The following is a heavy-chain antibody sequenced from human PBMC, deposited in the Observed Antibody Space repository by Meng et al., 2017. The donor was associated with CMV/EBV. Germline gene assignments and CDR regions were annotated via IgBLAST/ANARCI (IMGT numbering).Heavy chain of an antibody. CDR2: IYYSGST. CDR1: GGSISSGGYY. Sequence: SETLSLTCTVSGGSISSGGYYWSWIRQHPGKGLEWIGYIYYSGSTYYNPSLKSRVTISVDTSKNQFSQKLSSVTAADTAVYYCARGQVDRLSFDYWGQGTLVTVSS. CDR3: ARGQVDRLSFDY. J-gene: IGHJ4*02. V-gene: IGHV4-31*03. D-gene: IGHD3/OR15-3a*01.